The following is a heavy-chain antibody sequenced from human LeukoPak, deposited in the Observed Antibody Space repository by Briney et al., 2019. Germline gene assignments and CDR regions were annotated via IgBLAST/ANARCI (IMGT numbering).Heavy chain of an antibody. CDR1: GGSISSSNYY. Sequence: PSETLSLTCSVSGGSISSSNYYWGWIRQPPGKGLEWIGTIHNSGSTHYNPSLKSRITISGDTSKKQFSLKLSSVTAADTAVYYCARHYYDSSDSVPGIIDYWGQGTLVTVSS. D-gene: IGHD3-22*01. V-gene: IGHV4-39*01. J-gene: IGHJ4*02. CDR3: ARHYYDSSDSVPGIIDY. CDR2: IHNSGST.